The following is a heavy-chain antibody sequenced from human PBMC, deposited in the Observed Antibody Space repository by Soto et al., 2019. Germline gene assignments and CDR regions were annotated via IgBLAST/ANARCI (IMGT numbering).Heavy chain of an antibody. CDR2: TYYTSKWYN. V-gene: IGHV6-1*01. D-gene: IGHD6-6*01. CDR3: ARARLTWGYSSSGGNYGMDV. CDR1: GDSVSSNSSA. J-gene: IGHJ6*02. Sequence: SQTLSLTCAISGDSVSSNSSAWNWIRQSPSRGLEGLGRTYYTSKWYNDYAVSVKSRITINPDTSKNQFSLQLTSVTPEDPAVYYCARARLTWGYSSSGGNYGMDVWGQGTTVTVS.